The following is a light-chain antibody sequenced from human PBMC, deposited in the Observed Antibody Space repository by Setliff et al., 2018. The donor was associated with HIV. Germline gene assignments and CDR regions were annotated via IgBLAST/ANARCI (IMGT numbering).Light chain of an antibody. J-gene: IGLJ1*01. CDR2: DVS. CDR3: SSYTTSSFLYV. Sequence: SVLTQPASVSGSPGQSITISCIGTSSDVGGYNYVSWYQHHPGKAPKLMIYDVSARPSGVSNRFSGSKSGNAASLTISGLQAEDEAVYYCSSYTTSSFLYVFGTGTKVTV. CDR1: SSDVGGYNY. V-gene: IGLV2-14*03.